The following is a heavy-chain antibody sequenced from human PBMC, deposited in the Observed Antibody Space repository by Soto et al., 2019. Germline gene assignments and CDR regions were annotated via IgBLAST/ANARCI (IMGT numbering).Heavy chain of an antibody. V-gene: IGHV1-69*02. J-gene: IGHJ6*02. CDR1: GGTFSSYT. D-gene: IGHD2-15*01. CDR3: ADLVGADTGMDV. CDR2: IIPILGIA. Sequence: QVQLVQSGAEVKKPGSSVKVSCKASGGTFSSYTISWVRQAPGQGLEWMGRIIPILGIANYAQKFQGRVTXXAXXATSTAYMELSSLRSEDKAVYYCADLVGADTGMDVWGQGTTVTVSS.